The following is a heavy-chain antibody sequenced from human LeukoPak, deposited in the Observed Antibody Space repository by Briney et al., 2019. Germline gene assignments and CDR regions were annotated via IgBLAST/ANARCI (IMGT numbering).Heavy chain of an antibody. CDR3: ARDYKADVIVPWHTKYIVVVPATDV. CDR2: ISSSSSYI. CDR1: GITFSSYS. V-gene: IGHV3-21*01. D-gene: IGHD2-2*01. Sequence: GGSLRLSCAASGITFSSYSMNWVRQAPGKGLEWVSSISSSSSYIYYADSVKGRFTISRDNAKNSLYLQMNSLRAEDTAVYYCARDYKADVIVPWHTKYIVVVPATDVWGQGTTVTVSS. J-gene: IGHJ6*02.